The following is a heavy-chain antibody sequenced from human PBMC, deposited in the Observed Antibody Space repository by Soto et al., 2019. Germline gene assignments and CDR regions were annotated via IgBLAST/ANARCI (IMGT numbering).Heavy chain of an antibody. CDR2: ISSSSSYI. CDR1: GFTFSSYS. D-gene: IGHD5-12*01. J-gene: IGHJ4*02. CDR3: ARDRSGLVDY. Sequence: GGSLRLSCAASGFTFSSYSMNWVRQAPGKGLEWVSSISSSSSYIYYADSVKGRFTISRDKAKNSLYLQMNSLRAEDTAVYYCARDRSGLVDYWGQGTLVTVSS. V-gene: IGHV3-21*01.